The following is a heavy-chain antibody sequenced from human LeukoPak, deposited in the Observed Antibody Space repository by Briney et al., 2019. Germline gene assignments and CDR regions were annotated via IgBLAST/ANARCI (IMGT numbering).Heavy chain of an antibody. CDR2: IYYSGST. D-gene: IGHD2-15*01. J-gene: IGHJ5*02. CDR1: GGSISSYY. CDR3: ASHDRGYCSGGSWQFDP. Sequence: SETLSLTCTVSGGSISSYYWSWIRHPPGKGLEGSVDIYYSGSTNYNPSLKSRGTISVDTSKNQFSLKLSSVTAPDTAVYYCASHDRGYCSGGSWQFDPWGQGTLVTVSS. V-gene: IGHV4-59*08.